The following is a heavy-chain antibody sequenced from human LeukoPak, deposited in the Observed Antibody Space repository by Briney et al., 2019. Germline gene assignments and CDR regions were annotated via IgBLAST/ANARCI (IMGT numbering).Heavy chain of an antibody. V-gene: IGHV3-53*05. CDR2: IYSGGST. Sequence: TGGSLRLSCAASGFTVSSNYMSWVRQAPGKGLEWVSVIYSGGSTYYADSVKGRFTISRDNSKNTLYLQMNSLRAEDTAVYYCAKCPTPAYDTLTGSYYYYGMDVWGQGTTVTVSS. CDR1: GFTVSSNY. D-gene: IGHD3-9*01. CDR3: AKCPTPAYDTLTGSYYYYGMDV. J-gene: IGHJ6*02.